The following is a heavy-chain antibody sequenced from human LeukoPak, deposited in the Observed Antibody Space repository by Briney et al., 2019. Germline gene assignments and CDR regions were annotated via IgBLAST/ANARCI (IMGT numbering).Heavy chain of an antibody. V-gene: IGHV1-69*06. CDR1: GGDFSNYG. Sequence: SVKVSCKASGGDFSNYGISWVRQAPGQGLEWMGGIIPVFGTTKYAQKFQGRVTITADKSTSTAYMELSSLRSEDTAVYYCARVNWNYDNWFDPWGQGTLVTVSS. J-gene: IGHJ5*02. CDR3: ARVNWNYDNWFDP. CDR2: IIPVFGTT. D-gene: IGHD1-7*01.